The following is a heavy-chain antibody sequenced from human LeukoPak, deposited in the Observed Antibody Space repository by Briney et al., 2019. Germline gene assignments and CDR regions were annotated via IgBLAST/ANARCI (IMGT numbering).Heavy chain of an antibody. D-gene: IGHD3-10*01. CDR2: ISSSSSYI. J-gene: IGHJ6*02. CDR1: GFTFSSYS. V-gene: IGHV3-21*01. Sequence: PGGSLRLSCAASGFTFSSYSMNWVRQAPRKGLEWVSSISSSSSYIYYADSVKGRFTISRDNSKNTLYLQMNSLRAEDTAVYYCARDSSYYGSGLYYYGMDVWGQGTTVTVSS. CDR3: ARDSSYYGSGLYYYGMDV.